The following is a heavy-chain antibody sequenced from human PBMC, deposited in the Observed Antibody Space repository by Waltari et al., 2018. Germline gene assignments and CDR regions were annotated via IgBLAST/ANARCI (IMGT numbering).Heavy chain of an antibody. J-gene: IGHJ4*02. Sequence: QLQLQESGPGLVKPSETLSLTCTVSGGSISSSSYYWGWIRQPPGKGLEWIGSIYYSGSTYYTPSLKSRVTISVDTSKNQFSLKLSSVTAADTAVYYCARHDYGDTRGDYWGQGTLVTVSS. CDR1: GGSISSSSYY. CDR2: IYYSGST. D-gene: IGHD4-17*01. V-gene: IGHV4-39*01. CDR3: ARHDYGDTRGDY.